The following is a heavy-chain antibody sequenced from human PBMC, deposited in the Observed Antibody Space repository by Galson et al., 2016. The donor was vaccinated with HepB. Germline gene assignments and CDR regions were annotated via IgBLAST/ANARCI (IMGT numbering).Heavy chain of an antibody. CDR1: GFSFSSYS. D-gene: IGHD6-6*01. Sequence: SLRLSCAASGFSFSSYSMHWVRQAPGKGLEYIATISGNAGRTYYVDSVKGRLTISRDNAKKTVDLHMSRLRPEDTGVFYCVKDRSITVPAMDAFDLWGQGTMVIVSS. CDR3: VKDRSITVPAMDAFDL. CDR2: ISGNAGRT. J-gene: IGHJ3*01. V-gene: IGHV3-64D*08.